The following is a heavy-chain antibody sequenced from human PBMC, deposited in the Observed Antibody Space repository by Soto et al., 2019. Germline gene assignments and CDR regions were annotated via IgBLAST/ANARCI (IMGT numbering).Heavy chain of an antibody. CDR2: ISGKNGNT. CDR3: ARAQYSRYFDWLLSGGMDV. V-gene: IGHV1-18*04. J-gene: IGHJ6*02. D-gene: IGHD3-9*01. CDR1: GFSFTTYG. Sequence: QVQLVQSGAEVKKPGASVKVSCKASGFSFTTYGITWVRQAPGQGLEWMGWISGKNGNTNYAQKLEGRVTMTTETSTSTAYMELRSLRSDDTAVYYCARAQYSRYFDWLLSGGMDVWGQGTTLTVSS.